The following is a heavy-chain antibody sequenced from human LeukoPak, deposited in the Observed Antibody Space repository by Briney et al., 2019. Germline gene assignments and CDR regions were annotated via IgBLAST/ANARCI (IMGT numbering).Heavy chain of an antibody. CDR3: AKEGGYNYGYLDY. V-gene: IGHV3-23*01. CDR1: GFTYSIYA. D-gene: IGHD5-18*01. J-gene: IGHJ4*02. Sequence: GGSLRLSCAVSGFTYSIYAMSWVRQAPGKGLEGVSTISGSGDTYYVDSVKGRFTISRDNSKNTLYPQMNSLRAEDTAVYYCAKEGGYNYGYLDYWGQGTLVTVSS. CDR2: ISGSGDT.